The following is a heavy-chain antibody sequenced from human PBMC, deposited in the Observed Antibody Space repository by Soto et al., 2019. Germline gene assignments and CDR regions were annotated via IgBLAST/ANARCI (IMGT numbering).Heavy chain of an antibody. Sequence: EVRLLESGGGLVQPGGSLRLSCAASGFTFTSYAMTWVRQAPGKGLKWVSAISGSGDSTYYADSVKGRFTVSRDNSKNMLYLQMNSLRAEDTAVYYCAKEGLVAATLNWFGPWGQGTLVIVSS. D-gene: IGHD2-15*01. J-gene: IGHJ5*02. CDR3: AKEGLVAATLNWFGP. CDR1: GFTFTSYA. V-gene: IGHV3-23*01. CDR2: ISGSGDST.